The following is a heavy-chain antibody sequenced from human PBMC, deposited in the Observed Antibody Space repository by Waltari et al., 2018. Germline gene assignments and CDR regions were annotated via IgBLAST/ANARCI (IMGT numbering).Heavy chain of an antibody. D-gene: IGHD1-26*01. CDR3: AREPIVGATAFWYFDL. J-gene: IGHJ2*01. V-gene: IGHV4-38-2*02. CDR2: IYHSGST. Sequence: QVQLQESGPGLVKPSETLSLTCTVSGYSISSGYYWGWIRQPPGKGLEWFGSIYHSGSTYYSPSLKSRVTISGDTSKNQFSLMLSSVTAADTAVYYCAREPIVGATAFWYFDLWGRGTLVTVSS. CDR1: GYSISSGYY.